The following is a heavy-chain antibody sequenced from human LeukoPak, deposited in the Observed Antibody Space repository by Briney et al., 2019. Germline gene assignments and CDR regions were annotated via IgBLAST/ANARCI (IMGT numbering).Heavy chain of an antibody. V-gene: IGHV3-7*01. D-gene: IGHD3-22*01. J-gene: IGHJ4*02. CDR3: TTLGYHLDS. Sequence: GGSLRLSCVVSELSFSNYWMDWVRQAPGKGLEWVAFIKQDGSETSYADSVKGRFTISRDNARNSLFLQMNSLRAEDTALYYCTTLGYHLDSWGQGTLVTVSS. CDR1: ELSFSNYW. CDR2: IKQDGSET.